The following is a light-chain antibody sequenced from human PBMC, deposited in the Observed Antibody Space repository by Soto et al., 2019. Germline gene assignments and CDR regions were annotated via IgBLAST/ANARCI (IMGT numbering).Light chain of an antibody. Sequence: IRMTQSPSSLSASTGDRFTITCLASQSISSWLAWYQQKPGKAPKLLIYDASSLESGVPSRFSGSGSGTEFTLTISSLQPDDFATYYCQQYNSYPWTFGQGTKVDIK. CDR2: DAS. J-gene: IGKJ1*01. CDR3: QQYNSYPWT. V-gene: IGKV1-5*01. CDR1: QSISSW.